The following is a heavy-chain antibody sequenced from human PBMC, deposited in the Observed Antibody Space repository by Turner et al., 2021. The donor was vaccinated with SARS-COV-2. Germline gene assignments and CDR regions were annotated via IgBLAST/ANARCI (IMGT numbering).Heavy chain of an antibody. CDR2: INPNSGGT. CDR1: GYTFTGYY. J-gene: IGHJ5*02. Sequence: QVQLVQSGAEVKKPGASVKVSCKASGYTFTGYYMHWVRQAPGQGLEWIGWINPNSGGTNYAQKFQGRVTMTRDTSISTAYMDLSRLRSDDTAVYYCAREGAPVSSSSRVWFDPWGQGTLVTVSS. CDR3: AREGAPVSSSSRVWFDP. V-gene: IGHV1-2*02. D-gene: IGHD6-6*01.